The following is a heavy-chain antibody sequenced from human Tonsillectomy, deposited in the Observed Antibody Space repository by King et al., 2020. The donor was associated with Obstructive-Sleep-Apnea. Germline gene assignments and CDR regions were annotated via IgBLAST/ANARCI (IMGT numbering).Heavy chain of an antibody. CDR1: GGSISSYY. D-gene: IGHD2-2*01. V-gene: IGHV4-59*08. CDR2: MYYSGST. J-gene: IGHJ5*02. CDR3: ARHIVVVTAAILLRASFDP. Sequence: VQLQESGPGLVKPSETLSLTCTVSGGSISSYYWSWIRQPPGKGLEWIGYMYYSGSTNHNPSLKSRVTMSVDTSKNQFSLKLSSVTAADTAVYYCARHIVVVTAAILLRASFDPWGQGTLVTVSS.